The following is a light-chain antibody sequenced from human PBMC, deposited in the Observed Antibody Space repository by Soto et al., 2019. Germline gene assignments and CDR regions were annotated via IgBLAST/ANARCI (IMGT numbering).Light chain of an antibody. V-gene: IGKV1-39*01. Sequence: DIQMTQSPSSLSASVGDRVTITCRASQSISNYLNWYQQKPGKAPRLLIYAASSLQSGVPSRFSGSGSGTDFTLTINSLQPEDFATYYCQQSDSPQLSFGPGTKVDPK. J-gene: IGKJ3*01. CDR1: QSISNY. CDR3: QQSDSPQLS. CDR2: AAS.